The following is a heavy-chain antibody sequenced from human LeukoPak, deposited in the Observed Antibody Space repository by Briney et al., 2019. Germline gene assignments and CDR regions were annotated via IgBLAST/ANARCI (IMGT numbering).Heavy chain of an antibody. Sequence: GGSLRLSCAASRFTFSSYAMSWVRQAPGRGLEWVSTISGSGGSTWYADSVEGRFTISRDNSKNTLYLQMNSLRAEDTAVYYCAKESYYYGSGARYNWFDPWGQGTLVTVSS. CDR1: RFTFSSYA. CDR3: AKESYYYGSGARYNWFDP. CDR2: ISGSGGST. D-gene: IGHD3-10*01. J-gene: IGHJ5*02. V-gene: IGHV3-23*01.